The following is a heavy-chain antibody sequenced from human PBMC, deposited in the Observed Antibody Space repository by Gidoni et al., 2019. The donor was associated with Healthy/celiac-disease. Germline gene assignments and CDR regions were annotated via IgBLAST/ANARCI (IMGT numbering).Heavy chain of an antibody. J-gene: IGHJ4*02. D-gene: IGHD1-26*01. CDR1: GFTFSSYS. CDR3: SDSVGAHRSYYFDY. Sequence: EVQLVESGGGLVKPGGSLRLSCAASGFTFSSYSMNWVRQAPGKGLEWVSSISSSSSYIYYADSVKGRFTISRDNAKNSLYLQMNSLRAEDTAVYYCSDSVGAHRSYYFDYWGQGTLVTVSS. V-gene: IGHV3-21*01. CDR2: ISSSSSYI.